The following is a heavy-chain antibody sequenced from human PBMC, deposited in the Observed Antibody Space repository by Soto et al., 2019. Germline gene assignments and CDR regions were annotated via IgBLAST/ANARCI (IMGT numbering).Heavy chain of an antibody. V-gene: IGHV3-30*18. J-gene: IGHJ4*02. D-gene: IGHD1-26*01. Sequence: QVQLVESGGGVVQPGRSLRLSCAASGFTFSSYGMHWVRQAPGKGLEWVAVISYDGSNKYYADSVKGRFTISRDNSKNTLYLQMNSLRAEDTAVYYCAKDRDIVGAWGGYFDYWGQGTLVTVSS. CDR2: ISYDGSNK. CDR1: GFTFSSYG. CDR3: AKDRDIVGAWGGYFDY.